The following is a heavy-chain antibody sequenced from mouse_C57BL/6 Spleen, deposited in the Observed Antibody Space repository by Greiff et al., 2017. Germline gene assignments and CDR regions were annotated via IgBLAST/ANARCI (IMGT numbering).Heavy chain of an antibody. D-gene: IGHD2-1*01. V-gene: IGHV1-61*01. CDR2: IYPSDSET. Sequence: QVQLQQPGAELVRPGSSVKLSCKASGYTFTSYWMDWVKQRPGQGLEWIGNIYPSDSETHYNQKFKDKATLTVDKSSSPAYMQLSSLTSEDSAVYFCARDYGNPHWFDYWGQGTTLTVSA. J-gene: IGHJ2*01. CDR1: GYTFTSYW. CDR3: ARDYGNPHWFDY.